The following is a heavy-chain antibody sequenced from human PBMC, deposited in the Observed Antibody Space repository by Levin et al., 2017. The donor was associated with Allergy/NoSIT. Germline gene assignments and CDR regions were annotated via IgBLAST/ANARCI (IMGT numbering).Heavy chain of an antibody. V-gene: IGHV3-53*01. D-gene: IGHD3-22*01. CDR1: GFTVSSNY. CDR3: ARALTMRHGMDV. Sequence: GGSLRLSCAASGFTVSSNYMSWVRQAPGKGLEWVSVIYSGGSTYYADSVKGRFTISRDNSKNTLYLQMNSLRAEDTAVYYCARALTMRHGMDVWGQGTTVTVSS. CDR2: IYSGGST. J-gene: IGHJ6*02.